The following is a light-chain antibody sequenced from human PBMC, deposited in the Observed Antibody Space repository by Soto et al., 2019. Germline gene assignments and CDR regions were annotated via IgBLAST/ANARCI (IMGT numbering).Light chain of an antibody. J-gene: IGKJ1*01. V-gene: IGKV3D-20*01. CDR1: QSVSSSY. CDR3: QQYGSSRT. Sequence: EIVLTQSPATLSLSPGERATLSCGVSQSVSSSYLAWYQQKPGLAPRLLIYDASSRATGIPDRFSGSGSGTDFTLTISRLEPEDFAVYYCQQYGSSRTFGQGTKVEIK. CDR2: DAS.